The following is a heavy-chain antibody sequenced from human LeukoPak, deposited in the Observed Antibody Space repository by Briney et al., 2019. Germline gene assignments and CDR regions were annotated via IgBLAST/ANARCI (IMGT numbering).Heavy chain of an antibody. V-gene: IGHV3-7*04. J-gene: IGHJ3*02. CDR2: IKQDGSEE. CDR1: GFTFSSYW. D-gene: IGHD4-17*01. Sequence: GGSLRLSCAASGFTFSSYWMSWVRQAPGKGLEWVANIKQDGSEEYYVDSVKGRFTISRDNAKNSLYLQMNSLRAEDTAVYYCARGDYGDHHDAFDIWGQGTMVTVSS. CDR3: ARGDYGDHHDAFDI.